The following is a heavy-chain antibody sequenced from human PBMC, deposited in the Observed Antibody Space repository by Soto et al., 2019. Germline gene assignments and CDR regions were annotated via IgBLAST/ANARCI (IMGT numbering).Heavy chain of an antibody. V-gene: IGHV3-30*18. Sequence: PGGSLRLSCAASGFTFSSYGMHWVRQAPGKGLEWVAVISYDGNDKQYADSVKGRFTISRDNSKNTLYLEMNSLRAEDTAVYYCAKTFGDSNGYFVNWLDPWGQGALVTVPQ. J-gene: IGHJ5*02. D-gene: IGHD3-22*01. CDR2: ISYDGNDK. CDR1: GFTFSSYG. CDR3: AKTFGDSNGYFVNWLDP.